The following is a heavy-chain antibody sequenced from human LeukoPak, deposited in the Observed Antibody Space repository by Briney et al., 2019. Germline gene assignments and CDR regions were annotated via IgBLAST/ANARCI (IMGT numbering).Heavy chain of an antibody. D-gene: IGHD3-10*01. J-gene: IGHJ4*02. Sequence: PGGSLRLSCSASGFTFSNYAMNWVRQAPGKGLEYVSAVSSNGGSTYFADSVKGRFTISRDNSKNTLYLQMSSLRAEDTAVYYCVKRGSPGTVYYFDSWGQGTLVTVSS. V-gene: IGHV3-64D*09. CDR3: VKRGSPGTVYYFDS. CDR2: VSSNGGST. CDR1: GFTFSNYA.